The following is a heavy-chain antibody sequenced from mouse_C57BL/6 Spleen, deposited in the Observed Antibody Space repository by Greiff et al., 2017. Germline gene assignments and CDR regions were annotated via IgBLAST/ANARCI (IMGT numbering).Heavy chain of an antibody. V-gene: IGHV14-3*01. Sequence: VQLQQSVAELVRPGASVKLSCTASGFNIKNTYMHGVKQRPEQGLEWIGRIGPANGNTKYAPKFQGKATITADTSSNPAYLQLSSLTSEDTAIYYCATPIYYDYDDDYAMDYWGQGTSVTVAS. CDR1: GFNIKNTY. D-gene: IGHD2-4*01. CDR3: ATPIYYDYDDDYAMDY. CDR2: IGPANGNT. J-gene: IGHJ4*01.